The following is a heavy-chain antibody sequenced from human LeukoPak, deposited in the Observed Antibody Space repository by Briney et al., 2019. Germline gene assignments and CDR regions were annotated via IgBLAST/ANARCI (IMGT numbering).Heavy chain of an antibody. CDR1: GFTFSNGW. CDR2: ISVSGIST. Sequence: GRSLRLSCAASGFTFSNGWMRWVRQAPRKGLEWVSAISVSGISTYYADSVKGRFTISRDNSKNTLYLQMNSLRAEDTAVYYCAKRDYVALSYWGQGTLVTVSS. D-gene: IGHD3-16*01. CDR3: AKRDYVALSY. V-gene: IGHV3-23*01. J-gene: IGHJ4*02.